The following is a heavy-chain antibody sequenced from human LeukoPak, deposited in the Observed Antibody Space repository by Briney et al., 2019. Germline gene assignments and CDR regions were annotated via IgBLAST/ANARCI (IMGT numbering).Heavy chain of an antibody. V-gene: IGHV3-43*01. Sequence: GGSLRLSCAASGFTFDDYTMHWVRQAPGKGLEWVSLISWDGGSTYYADSVKGRFTISRDNSKNTLYLQMNSLRAEDTAVYYCAKSHVTTATGTGRYFDYWGQGTLVTVSS. CDR3: AKSHVTTATGTGRYFDY. CDR1: GFTFDDYT. D-gene: IGHD3-9*01. CDR2: ISWDGGST. J-gene: IGHJ4*02.